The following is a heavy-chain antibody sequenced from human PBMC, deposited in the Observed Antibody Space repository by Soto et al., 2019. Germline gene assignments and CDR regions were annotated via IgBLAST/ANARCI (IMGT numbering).Heavy chain of an antibody. J-gene: IGHJ6*02. Sequence: SETLSLTCTVSGGSISSYYWSWIRQPPGKGLEWIGYIYYSGSTSYNPSLKSRVAISVDTSKNQFSLKLSSVTAADTAVYYCARHNYDSSGYYQYYYGMDVWGQGTTVTVSS. D-gene: IGHD3-22*01. V-gene: IGHV4-59*08. CDR1: GGSISSYY. CDR2: IYYSGST. CDR3: ARHNYDSSGYYQYYYGMDV.